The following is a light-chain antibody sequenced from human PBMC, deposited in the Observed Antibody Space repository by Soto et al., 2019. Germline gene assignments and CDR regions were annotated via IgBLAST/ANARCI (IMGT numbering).Light chain of an antibody. Sequence: QAVVTQEPSVTVSPGGTVTLTCASSTGAVTSNNYPNWVQQKPGQAPWPLIYSTTNKHSWTPARFSGSLFGGKAALTLSGVQPEDEAEYYCLLYHGDAQVFGGGTKLTVL. J-gene: IGLJ2*01. CDR3: LLYHGDAQV. CDR2: STT. CDR1: TGAVTSNNY. V-gene: IGLV7-43*01.